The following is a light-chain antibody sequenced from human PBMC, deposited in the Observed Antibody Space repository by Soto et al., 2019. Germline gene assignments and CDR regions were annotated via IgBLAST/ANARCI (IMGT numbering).Light chain of an antibody. J-gene: IGKJ4*01. CDR1: QSVSSN. V-gene: IGKV3D-15*01. Sequence: EIVITRPPASLSVSPGERATLSCRASQSVSSNLACYQQKPGQAPSLLIYDISARATGIPTGSSGSGSGTEFTLTISSLQSEDFAVYYCQQYNDWPLTFGGGTKVEIK. CDR2: DIS. CDR3: QQYNDWPLT.